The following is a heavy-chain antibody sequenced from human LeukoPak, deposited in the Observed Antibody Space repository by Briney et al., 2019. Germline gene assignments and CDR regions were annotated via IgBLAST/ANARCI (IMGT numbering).Heavy chain of an antibody. CDR3: ARVGTYSSSGYYYYMDV. V-gene: IGHV3-20*04. Sequence: GGSLRLSCAASGFTFDDYGMSWVRQAPGKGLEWVSGINWNSGSTGYADSVKGRFTISRDNAKNSLYLQMNSLRAEDTALYYCARVGTYSSSGYYYYMDVWGKGTTVTVSS. D-gene: IGHD6-6*01. CDR2: INWNSGST. CDR1: GFTFDDYG. J-gene: IGHJ6*03.